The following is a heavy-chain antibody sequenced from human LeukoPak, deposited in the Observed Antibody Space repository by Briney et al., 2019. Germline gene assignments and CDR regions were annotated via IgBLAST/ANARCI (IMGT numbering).Heavy chain of an antibody. CDR2: IYESGST. CDR3: ARVVIIKRGAFDI. J-gene: IGHJ3*02. Sequence: SETLSLTCTVSGGSISSSSYYWGWIRQPPGKGLEWIGYIYESGSTYYNSSLTGRVTISLDMSKNQFSLKLTSVTAADTAFYYCARVVIIKRGAFDIWGQGAMVTVSS. V-gene: IGHV4-30-4*08. CDR1: GGSISSSSYY. D-gene: IGHD3-22*01.